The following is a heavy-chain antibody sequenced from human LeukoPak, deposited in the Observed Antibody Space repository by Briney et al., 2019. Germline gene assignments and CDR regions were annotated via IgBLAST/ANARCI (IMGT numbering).Heavy chain of an antibody. D-gene: IGHD4-17*01. Sequence: GGSLRLSCAASGFIFGRYGMHWVRQAPDKGLEWVAFTPYHGVSRYYAESVKGRFTISRDNSKNTLYLQMNSLKIEDTAVYHCAKDRHGDYASDYWGQGTLVIVSS. CDR3: AKDRHGDYASDY. J-gene: IGHJ4*02. CDR2: TPYHGVSR. V-gene: IGHV3-30*02. CDR1: GFIFGRYG.